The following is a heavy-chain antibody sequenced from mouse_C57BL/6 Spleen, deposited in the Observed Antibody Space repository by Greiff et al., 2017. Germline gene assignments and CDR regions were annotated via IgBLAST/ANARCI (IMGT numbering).Heavy chain of an antibody. CDR2: IDPSDSYT. CDR3: ARLVYGNSYYYAMDY. V-gene: IGHV1-69*01. CDR1: GYTFTSYW. D-gene: IGHD2-1*01. Sequence: QVQLQQPGAELVMPGASVKLSCKASGYTFTSYWMHWVKQRPGQGLEWIGEIDPSDSYTNYNQKFKGKSTLTVDKSSSTAYMQLSSLTSEDSAVYYCARLVYGNSYYYAMDYWGQGTSVTVSS. J-gene: IGHJ4*01.